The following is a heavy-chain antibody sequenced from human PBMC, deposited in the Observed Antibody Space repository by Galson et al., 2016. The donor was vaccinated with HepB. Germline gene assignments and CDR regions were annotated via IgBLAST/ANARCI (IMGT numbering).Heavy chain of an antibody. CDR3: ARRLVGSYGNAFDI. V-gene: IGHV1-3*04. CDR1: GYTFTAYA. J-gene: IGHJ3*02. Sequence: SVKVSCKASGYTFTAYAIHWVRQAPGQRLEWMAWINTAKGDTRYSQKLQGRVTLTRDTSATTASMELSSLRSEDTAVHYCARRLVGSYGNAFDIWGQGTLVTVSS. D-gene: IGHD2-8*02. CDR2: INTAKGDT.